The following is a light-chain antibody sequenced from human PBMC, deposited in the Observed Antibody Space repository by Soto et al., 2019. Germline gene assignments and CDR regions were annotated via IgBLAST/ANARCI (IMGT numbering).Light chain of an antibody. CDR1: QSVSSH. CDR3: QQRSNWPLT. Sequence: EIVLTQSPATLSLSPGERAALSCRASQSVSSHLAWYQQKPGQAPRLLIYDASNRATGIPARFSGSGSGTDFTLIISSLEPEDLGVYYCQQRSNWPLTFGGGTKVEIK. V-gene: IGKV3-11*01. CDR2: DAS. J-gene: IGKJ4*01.